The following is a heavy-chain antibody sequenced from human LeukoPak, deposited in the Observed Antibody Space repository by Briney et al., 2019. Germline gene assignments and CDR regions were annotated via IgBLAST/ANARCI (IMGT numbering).Heavy chain of an antibody. CDR1: GFNFGIYG. D-gene: IGHD6-13*01. V-gene: IGHV3-33*01. CDR2: MWDDGTNE. CDR3: ARAEQQLDYFDY. J-gene: IGHJ4*02. Sequence: PGTSLRLSCTASGFNFGIYGMHWVRQAPGKGLEWVAVMWDDGTNENYVESVKGRFTISRDNAKNSLYLQMNSLRAEDTAVYYCARAEQQLDYFDYWGQGTLVTVSS.